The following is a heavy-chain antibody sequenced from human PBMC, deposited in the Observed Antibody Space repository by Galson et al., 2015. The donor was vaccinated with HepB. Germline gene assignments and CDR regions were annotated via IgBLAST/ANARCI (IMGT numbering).Heavy chain of an antibody. CDR3: AKVGGTYYGSGRPFDY. CDR2: ISGSGDST. J-gene: IGHJ4*02. CDR1: GFTFSSFA. V-gene: IGHV3-23*01. D-gene: IGHD3-10*01. Sequence: SLRLSCAASGFTFSSFAMSWVRQAPGKGLEWVSSISGSGDSTYYADSVKGRFTIPRDNPTHTLYLQVNSLRAEDTAVYYCAKVGGTYYGSGRPFDYWGRGTLVPVSS.